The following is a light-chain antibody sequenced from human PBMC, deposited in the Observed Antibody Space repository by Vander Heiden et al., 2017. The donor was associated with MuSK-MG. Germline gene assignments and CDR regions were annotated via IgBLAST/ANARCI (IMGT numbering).Light chain of an antibody. CDR1: SSNIGSNY. V-gene: IGLV1-47*01. CDR3: AAWDDSLSGPV. Sequence: HSTQTQPPSPSGTPRQRVTISCSGSSSNIGSNYVYWYQQLPGTAPKLLIYRNNQRPSGVPDRFSGSKSGTSASLAISGRRSEDEADYYCAAWDDSLSGPVFGGGTKLTVL. CDR2: RNN. J-gene: IGLJ2*01.